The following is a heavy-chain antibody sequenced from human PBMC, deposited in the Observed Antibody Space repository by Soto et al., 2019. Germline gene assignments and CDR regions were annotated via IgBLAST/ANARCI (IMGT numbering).Heavy chain of an antibody. V-gene: IGHV4-34*01. CDR2: INHSGST. CDR3: ARGGDNWNYGWFDP. J-gene: IGHJ5*02. Sequence: SETLSLTCAVYGGSFSGYYWSWIRQPPGKGLEWIGEINHSGSTNYNPSLKSRVTISVDTSKNQFSLKLSSVTAADTAVYYCARGGDNWNYGWFDPWGQGTLVTVFS. CDR1: GGSFSGYY. D-gene: IGHD1-7*01.